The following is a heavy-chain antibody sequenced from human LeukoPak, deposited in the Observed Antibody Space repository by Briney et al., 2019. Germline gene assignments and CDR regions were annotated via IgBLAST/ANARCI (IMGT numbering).Heavy chain of an antibody. CDR3: ARFYGGGAFDI. CDR2: ISSSSSTI. V-gene: IGHV3-48*04. CDR1: GFTFSSYS. J-gene: IGHJ3*02. D-gene: IGHD2/OR15-2a*01. Sequence: GGSLRLSCAASGFTFSSYSMNWVRQAPGKGLEWVSYISSSSSTIYYADSVKCRFTISRDNAKNSLYLQMNSLRAEDTAVYYCARFYGGGAFDIWGQGTMGTVSS.